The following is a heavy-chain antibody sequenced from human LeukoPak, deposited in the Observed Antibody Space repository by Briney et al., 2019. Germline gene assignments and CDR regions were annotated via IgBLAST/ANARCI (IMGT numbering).Heavy chain of an antibody. CDR1: GYSITSGYY. CDR3: ARARNWFDP. J-gene: IGHJ5*02. Sequence: PSETLSLPCTVSGYSITSGYYWGWIRQPPGKGLEWIGSIYHSGSTYYNPSLKSRVTMSVDTSKNQVSLKLSSVTAADTAVYYCARARNWFDPWGQGTLVTVSS. V-gene: IGHV4-38-2*02. CDR2: IYHSGST.